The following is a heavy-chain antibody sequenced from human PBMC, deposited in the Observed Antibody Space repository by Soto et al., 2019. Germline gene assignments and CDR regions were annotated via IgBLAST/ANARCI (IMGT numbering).Heavy chain of an antibody. V-gene: IGHV4-39*01. D-gene: IGHD1-1*01. CDR3: ATTTGY. J-gene: IGHJ4*02. Sequence: PSETLSLTCIVSGDSITSSNYYWVWVRQPPGKGLEWIGSMYYSGSTYYNASLKSRVTISVDTSKSQIFLKLSSVTAADTAVYYCATTTGYWGQGTLVTVSS. CDR2: MYYSGST. CDR1: GDSITSSNYY.